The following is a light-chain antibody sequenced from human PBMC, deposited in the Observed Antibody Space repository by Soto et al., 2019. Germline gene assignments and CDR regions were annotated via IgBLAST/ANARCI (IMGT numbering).Light chain of an antibody. CDR3: QQLNTYPWT. Sequence: DIQMTQSPSSLSASVRDRVTFTCRASQDISSYLAWYQQEPGKAPKLLIYAASTLQSGVPSRFSGSGSGTDFTLTISTLQPEDFATYYCQQLNTYPWTFGQGTKVDIK. J-gene: IGKJ1*01. CDR2: AAS. CDR1: QDISSY. V-gene: IGKV1-9*01.